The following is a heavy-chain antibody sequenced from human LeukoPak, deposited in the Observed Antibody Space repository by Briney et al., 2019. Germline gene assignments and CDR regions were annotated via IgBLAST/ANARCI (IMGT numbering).Heavy chain of an antibody. CDR1: GYTFTSYG. V-gene: IGHV1-18*01. CDR2: IIAYNGNT. J-gene: IGHJ6*03. D-gene: IGHD3-3*01. CDR3: ARDEYDFWSGYYYMDV. Sequence: ASVKVSCKASGYTFTSYGISWVRQAPGQGLEWMGYIIAYNGNTNYAQKLQGRVTMTTDTSTSTAYMELRSLRSDDTAVYYCARDEYDFWSGYYYMDVWGKGTTVTVSS.